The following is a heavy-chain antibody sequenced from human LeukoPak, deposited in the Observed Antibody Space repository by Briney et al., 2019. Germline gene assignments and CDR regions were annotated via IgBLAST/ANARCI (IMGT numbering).Heavy chain of an antibody. D-gene: IGHD3-3*01. CDR1: GGSISSGSYY. CDR2: IYTSGST. V-gene: IGHV4-61*02. CDR3: AREDSTIFGVVILADAFDI. J-gene: IGHJ3*02. Sequence: PSQTLSLTCTVSGGSISSGSYYWSWIRQPAGKGLEWIGRIYTSGSTNYNPSLKSRVTISVDTSKNQFSLKLSSVTAADTAEYYCAREDSTIFGVVILADAFDIWGQGTMVTVSS.